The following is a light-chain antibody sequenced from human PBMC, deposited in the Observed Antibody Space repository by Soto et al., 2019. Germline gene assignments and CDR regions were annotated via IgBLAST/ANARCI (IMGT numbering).Light chain of an antibody. CDR2: AAS. V-gene: IGKV1-27*01. Sequence: DIQMTQSPSSLSASVGDRVTITCRASQGISNFLAWYQQKPGKVPKLLIYAASTLQSGVPSRFSGSGSGTDFTLTISSLQPEDVASYYCQKYNSALFTFGPGTKVDIK. CDR1: QGISNF. CDR3: QKYNSALFT. J-gene: IGKJ3*01.